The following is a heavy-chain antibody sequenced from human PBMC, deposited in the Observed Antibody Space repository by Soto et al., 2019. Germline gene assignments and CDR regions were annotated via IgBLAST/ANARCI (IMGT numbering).Heavy chain of an antibody. CDR1: GGSFSSYY. CDR3: ATHCSSTSCYYTFDP. J-gene: IGHJ5*02. Sequence: QVQLQQWGAGLLKPSETLSLTCAVYGGSFSSYYWSWIRQPPGKGLEWIGQINHYGSTDYHPALKSRVTISVDSSKNQLFLRLSSVTAAESAMYYCATHCSSTSCYYTFDPWGQGTLVTVSS. V-gene: IGHV4-34*01. D-gene: IGHD2-2*01. CDR2: INHYGST.